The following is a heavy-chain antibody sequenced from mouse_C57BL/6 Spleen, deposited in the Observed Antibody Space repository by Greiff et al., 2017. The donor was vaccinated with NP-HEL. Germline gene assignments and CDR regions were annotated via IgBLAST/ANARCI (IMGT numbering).Heavy chain of an antibody. V-gene: IGHV2-9*01. CDR3: AKLGGNGSSKGGYAMDY. CDR1: GFSLTSYG. J-gene: IGHJ4*01. CDR2: IWGGGST. D-gene: IGHD1-1*01. Sequence: QVQLQQSGPGLVAPSQSLSITCTVSGFSLTSYGVDWVRQPPGKGLEWLGVIWGGGSTNYNSALMSRLSISKDNSKSQVFLKMNSLQTDDTAMFYCAKLGGNGSSKGGYAMDYWGQGTSVTVSS.